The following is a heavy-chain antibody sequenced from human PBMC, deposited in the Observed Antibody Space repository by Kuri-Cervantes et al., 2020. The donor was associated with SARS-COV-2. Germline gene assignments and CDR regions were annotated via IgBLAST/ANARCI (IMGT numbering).Heavy chain of an antibody. CDR1: GCTFSSYA. CDR3: ARERSYYDFWSGYSDNWFDP. J-gene: IGHJ5*02. Sequence: GGSLRLSCAASGCTFSSYAMHWVRQAPGKGLEWVAVISYDGSNKYYADSVKGRFTISRDNSKNTLYLQMNSLRAEDTAVYYCARERSYYDFWSGYSDNWFDPWGQGTLVTVSS. CDR2: ISYDGSNK. V-gene: IGHV3-30-3*01. D-gene: IGHD3-3*01.